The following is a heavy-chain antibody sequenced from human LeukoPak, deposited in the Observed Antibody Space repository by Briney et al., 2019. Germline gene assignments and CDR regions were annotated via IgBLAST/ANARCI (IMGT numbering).Heavy chain of an antibody. D-gene: IGHD3-10*01. J-gene: IGHJ3*02. CDR2: ITPNNGNI. CDR1: GYTFTTYG. Sequence: ASVKVSCKASGYTFTTYGITWVRQAPGQGLEWMGWITPNNGNINYAQKFQGRVTMTRDTSTSTVYMELSSLRSEDTAVYYCARDRIRSGGAFDIWGQGTMVTVSS. CDR3: ARDRIRSGGAFDI. V-gene: IGHV1-18*01.